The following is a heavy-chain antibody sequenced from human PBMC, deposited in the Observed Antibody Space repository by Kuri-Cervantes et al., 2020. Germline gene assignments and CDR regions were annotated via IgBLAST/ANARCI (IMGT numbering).Heavy chain of an antibody. J-gene: IGHJ4*02. D-gene: IGHD6-6*01. V-gene: IGHV3-20*04. Sequence: GESLKISCAASGFTFDDYGMSWVRQAPGKGLEWVSGITWNGGTTGYADSVKGRFTISRDNAKNSLYLQIESLTAEDTAVYYCARATSSSSGFGYFDYWGQGTLVTVSS. CDR2: ITWNGGTT. CDR1: GFTFDDYG. CDR3: ARATSSSSGFGYFDY.